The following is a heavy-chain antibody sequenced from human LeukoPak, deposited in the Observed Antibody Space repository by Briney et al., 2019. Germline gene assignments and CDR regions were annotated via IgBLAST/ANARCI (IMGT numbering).Heavy chain of an antibody. CDR1: GYSFTSYW. J-gene: IGHJ4*02. Sequence: GESLKISCKGSGYSFTSYWIGRVRQMPGKGLEWMGIIYPGDSDTRYSPSFQGQVTISADKSISTAYLQWSSLKASDTAMYYCAIPLDRSGYDLDYWGQGTLVTVSS. CDR3: AIPLDRSGYDLDY. V-gene: IGHV5-51*01. D-gene: IGHD5-12*01. CDR2: IYPGDSDT.